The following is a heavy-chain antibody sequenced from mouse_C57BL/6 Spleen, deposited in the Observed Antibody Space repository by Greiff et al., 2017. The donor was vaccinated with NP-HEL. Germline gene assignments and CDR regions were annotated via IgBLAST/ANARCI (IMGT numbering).Heavy chain of an antibody. V-gene: IGHV1-82*01. CDR3: ATYYGSSYPWFAY. J-gene: IGHJ3*01. Sequence: VQLQQSGPELVKPGASVKISCKASGYAFSSSWMNWVKQRPGKGLEWIGRIYPGDGDTNYNGKFKGKATLTADKSSSTAYMQLSSLTSEASAVYFCATYYGSSYPWFAYWGQGTLVTVSA. D-gene: IGHD1-1*01. CDR2: IYPGDGDT. CDR1: GYAFSSSW.